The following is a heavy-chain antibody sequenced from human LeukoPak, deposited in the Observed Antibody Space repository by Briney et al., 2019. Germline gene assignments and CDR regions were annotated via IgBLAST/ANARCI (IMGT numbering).Heavy chain of an antibody. CDR3: AREVSARDGSLGRPFDY. D-gene: IGHD5-24*01. CDR1: GGSFSGYY. CDR2: INHSGST. V-gene: IGHV4-34*01. Sequence: SETLSLTCAVYGGSFSGYYWSWIRQPPGKGLEWIGEINHSGSTNYNPSLKSRVTISVDTSKNQFSLKLSSVTAADTAVYYCAREVSARDGSLGRPFDYWGQGTLVTVSS. J-gene: IGHJ4*02.